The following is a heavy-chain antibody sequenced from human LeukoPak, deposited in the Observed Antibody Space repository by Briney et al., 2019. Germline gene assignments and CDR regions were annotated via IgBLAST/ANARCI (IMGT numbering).Heavy chain of an antibody. J-gene: IGHJ4*02. CDR3: SRATGDSARIAAQ. V-gene: IGHV4-39*01. D-gene: IGHD3-16*01. CDR2: TSYSGST. Sequence: PSETLSLTCTVSGGSISGSCCYWGWIRQTPGKDLEWIGSTSYSGSTHYNPSFKSRVTVSVDTSKNQFFLNLSSVTAADTAVYYCSRATGDSARIAAQWGQGALVTVSS. CDR1: GGSISGSCCY.